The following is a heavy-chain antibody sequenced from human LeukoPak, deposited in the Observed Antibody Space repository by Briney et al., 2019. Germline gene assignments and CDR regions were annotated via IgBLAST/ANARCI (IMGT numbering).Heavy chain of an antibody. CDR3: ARTKWELTPYSDF. D-gene: IGHD1-26*01. CDR1: GGSISSDY. CDR2: VSYSGNP. J-gene: IGHJ4*02. V-gene: IGHV4-59*01. Sequence: SETLSLTCTASGGSISSDYWSWIRQPPGKGLEWIGYVSYSGNPNYTSSLKSRATISVDTAKKQFSLRVTSVTAADTAVYYCARTKWELTPYSDFWGQGILVSVSS.